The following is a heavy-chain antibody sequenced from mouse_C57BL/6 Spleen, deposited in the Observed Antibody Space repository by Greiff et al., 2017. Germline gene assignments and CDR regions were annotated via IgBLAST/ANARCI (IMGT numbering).Heavy chain of an antibody. V-gene: IGHV7-3*01. CDR2: IRNKANGYTT. J-gene: IGHJ1*03. Sequence: EVQLVESGGGLVQPGGSLSLSCEASGFTFTDYYMSWVRQPPGTALEWLGFIRNKANGYTTEYSASVKGRFTISRDNSQSILYLQMNSLRAEDSATYYGARWAITTVVATRYFDVWGTGTTVTVSS. CDR1: GFTFTDYY. CDR3: ARWAITTVVATRYFDV. D-gene: IGHD1-1*01.